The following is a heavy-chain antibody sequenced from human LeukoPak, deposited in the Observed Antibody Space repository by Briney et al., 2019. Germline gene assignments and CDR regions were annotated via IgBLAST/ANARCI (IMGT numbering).Heavy chain of an antibody. V-gene: IGHV3-74*01. D-gene: IGHD3-10*01. Sequence: GGSLRLSCAASGFTFSSYWMHWVRQAPGKGLVWVSRINSDGSSTSYADSVKGRFTISRDNAKNTLYLQMNSLRAEDTAVYYCAKSKGYYYGSGGYSEGLNWGQGTLVTVSS. CDR3: AKSKGYYYGSGGYSEGLN. CDR1: GFTFSSYW. J-gene: IGHJ4*02. CDR2: INSDGSST.